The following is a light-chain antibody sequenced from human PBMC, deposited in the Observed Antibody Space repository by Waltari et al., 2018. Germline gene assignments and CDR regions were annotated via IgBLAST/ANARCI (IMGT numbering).Light chain of an antibody. V-gene: IGLV2-8*01. CDR1: SSDIGGYNF. CDR2: DVS. J-gene: IGLJ2*01. Sequence: QSALTQPPSASGSPGQSVTISCTGTSSDIGGYNFVSWYQHHPGRAPKHLIYDVSKRPSGVPDRFAGSKSGNTASLTVSGLQAEDEGDYYCSSYAGSNNILFGGGTKVTVL. CDR3: SSYAGSNNIL.